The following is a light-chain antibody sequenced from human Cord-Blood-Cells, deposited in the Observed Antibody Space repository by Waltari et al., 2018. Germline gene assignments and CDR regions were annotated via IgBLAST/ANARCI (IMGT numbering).Light chain of an antibody. CDR1: QSVSSSY. V-gene: IGKV3-20*01. CDR3: QQYGSSPRT. CDR2: GVS. Sequence: EIVLTQYPGTLSLSPGERATLSCRASQSVSSSYLAWYQQKPGQAPRLLIYGVSSRATGIPDRFSGSGSGTDFTLTISRLEPEDFAVYYCQQYGSSPRTFGQGTKVEIK. J-gene: IGKJ1*01.